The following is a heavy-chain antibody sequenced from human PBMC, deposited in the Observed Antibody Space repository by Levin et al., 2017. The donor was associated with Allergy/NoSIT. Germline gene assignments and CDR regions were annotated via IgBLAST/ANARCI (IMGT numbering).Heavy chain of an antibody. CDR1: GFTFSSYS. D-gene: IGHD2-2*01. CDR3: ARGPPYCGSTSCYAGSPLGY. J-gene: IGHJ4*02. CDR2: ISSSSSYK. Sequence: GGSLRLSCAASGFTFSSYSMNWVRQAPGKGLEWVSSISSSSSYKHYADSVKGLFTISRDNAKNSLYLQMNSLRAEDTAVYYCARGPPYCGSTSCYAGSPLGYWGQGTLVTVSS. V-gene: IGHV3-21*01.